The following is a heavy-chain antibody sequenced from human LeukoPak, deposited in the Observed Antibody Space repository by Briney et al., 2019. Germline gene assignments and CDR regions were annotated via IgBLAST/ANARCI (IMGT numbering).Heavy chain of an antibody. CDR1: GGSISSNY. J-gene: IGHJ4*02. V-gene: IGHV4-4*09. CDR2: INTSGST. CDR3: ARRGNWGFFDY. D-gene: IGHD7-27*01. Sequence: SGTLSLTCTVSGGSISSNYWSWIRQPPGKGLEWIGYINTSGSTNYNPSLKSRVSISLDTSRNQFSLKLTFVTAADTAVYYCARRGNWGFFDYWGQGILVSVSS.